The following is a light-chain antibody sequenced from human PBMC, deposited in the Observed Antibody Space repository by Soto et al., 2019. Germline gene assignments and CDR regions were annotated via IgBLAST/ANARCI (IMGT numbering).Light chain of an antibody. CDR2: EGS. V-gene: IGKV1-5*01. Sequence: DIQMTQSPSTLSALVGDRVTITCRASQNIGTWLAWYQQKPEKAPKLLIYEGSTLEGGVPSRFSGSGSGTEFTLTISSLQPDDFATYYCQQYNSYLLTFGGGTKVEIQ. CDR3: QQYNSYLLT. CDR1: QNIGTW. J-gene: IGKJ4*01.